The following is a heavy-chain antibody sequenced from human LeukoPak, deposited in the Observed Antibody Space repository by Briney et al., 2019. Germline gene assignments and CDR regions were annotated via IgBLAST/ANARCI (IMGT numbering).Heavy chain of an antibody. J-gene: IGHJ4*02. CDR3: AKGGGYRITIFGVVITPFDY. V-gene: IGHV3-23*01. Sequence: PGGSLRLSCAASGFTFSSYAMSGVRQAPGKGLEWVSAISGSGGSTYSAASVKGRFTISRDNSKNTLYLQMNSLRAEDTAVYYCAKGGGYRITIFGVVITPFDYWGQGTLVTVSS. D-gene: IGHD3-3*01. CDR2: ISGSGGST. CDR1: GFTFSSYA.